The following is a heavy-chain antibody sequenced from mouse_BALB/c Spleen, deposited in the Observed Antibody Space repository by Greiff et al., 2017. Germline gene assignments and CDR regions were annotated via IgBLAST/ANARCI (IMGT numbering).Heavy chain of an antibody. Sequence: EVQLVESGGGLVKPGGSLKLSCAASGFAFSSYDMSWVRQTPEKRLEWVAYISSGGGSTYYPDTVKGRFTISRDNAKNTLYLQMSSLKSEDTAMYYCARRDSSGYSWFAYWGQGTLVTVSA. CDR3: ARRDSSGYSWFAY. J-gene: IGHJ3*01. CDR1: GFAFSSYD. CDR2: ISSGGGST. D-gene: IGHD3-2*01. V-gene: IGHV5-12-1*01.